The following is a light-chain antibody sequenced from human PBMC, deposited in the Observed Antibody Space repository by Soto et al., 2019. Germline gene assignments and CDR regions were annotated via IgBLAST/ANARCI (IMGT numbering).Light chain of an antibody. V-gene: IGLV2-14*01. J-gene: IGLJ1*01. Sequence: QSALTQPASVSGSPGQSITISCTGTSSDVGGYNYVSWYQQHPGNAPRLMIYEVNNRPSGVPNRFSGSKSGNTASLTISGLRAEDEADYYCSSKTSSRTPFVFGTGTKLTVL. CDR3: SSKTSSRTPFV. CDR2: EVN. CDR1: SSDVGGYNY.